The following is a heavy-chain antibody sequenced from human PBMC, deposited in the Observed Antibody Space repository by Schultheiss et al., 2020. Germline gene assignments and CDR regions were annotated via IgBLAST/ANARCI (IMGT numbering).Heavy chain of an antibody. Sequence: WGSLRLSCAASGFTFSSYGMHWVRQAPGKGLEWVAVISYDGSNKYYADSVKGRFTISRDNSKNTLYLQMNSLRAEDTAVYYCAKDQYGDYDWGQGTLVTVSS. D-gene: IGHD4-17*01. J-gene: IGHJ4*02. CDR2: ISYDGSNK. V-gene: IGHV3-30*18. CDR3: AKDQYGDYD. CDR1: GFTFSSYG.